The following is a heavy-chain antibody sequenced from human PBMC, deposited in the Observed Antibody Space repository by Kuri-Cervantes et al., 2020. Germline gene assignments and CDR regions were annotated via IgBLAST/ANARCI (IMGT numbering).Heavy chain of an antibody. V-gene: IGHV3-48*02. CDR2: ISSSSSTI. Sequence: GESLKISCAASGFTFSSYWMNWVRQAPGKGLEWVSYISSSSSTIYYADSVKGRFTISRDNAKNSLYLQMNSLRDEDTAVYYCARDMITFGGVIVKDWYFDLWGRGTLVTVSS. D-gene: IGHD3-16*02. CDR3: ARDMITFGGVIVKDWYFDL. J-gene: IGHJ2*01. CDR1: GFTFSSYW.